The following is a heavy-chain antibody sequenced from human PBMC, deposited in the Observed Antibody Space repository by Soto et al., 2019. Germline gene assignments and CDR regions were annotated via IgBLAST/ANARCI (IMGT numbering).Heavy chain of an antibody. CDR2: IYYSGST. CDR3: ARAGRCSSTSCYRINEFDY. D-gene: IGHD2-2*01. V-gene: IGHV4-59*01. CDR1: GGSISSYY. J-gene: IGHJ4*02. Sequence: SETLSLTCTVSGGSISSYYWSWIRQPPGKGLEWIGYIYYSGSTNYNPSLKSRVTISVDTSKNQFSLKLSSVTAADTAVYYCARAGRCSSTSCYRINEFDYWGQGTLVTVSS.